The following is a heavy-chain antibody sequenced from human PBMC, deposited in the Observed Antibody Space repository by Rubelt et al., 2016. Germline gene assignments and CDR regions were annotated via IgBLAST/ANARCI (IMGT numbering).Heavy chain of an antibody. CDR1: GFTVSSNY. J-gene: IGHJ4*02. Sequence: EVQLVESGGGLVQPGGSLRLSCAASGFTVSSNYMSWVRQAPGKGLEWVSVIYSGGSTYYADSVKGRCTISRDNSKNSLYLQMNSLRTEDTALYYCAKAQGGQQLVGEFDYWGQGTLVTVSS. V-gene: IGHV3-53*04. CDR2: IYSGGST. D-gene: IGHD6-13*01. CDR3: AKAQGGQQLVGEFDY.